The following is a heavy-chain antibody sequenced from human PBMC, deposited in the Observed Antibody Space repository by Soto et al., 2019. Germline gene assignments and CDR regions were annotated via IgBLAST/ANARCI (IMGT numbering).Heavy chain of an antibody. V-gene: IGHV2-5*02. CDR2: IYWDDDQ. CDR3: AHAYGGTSWPNDAFDV. J-gene: IGHJ3*01. CDR1: GFSLSADGVG. D-gene: IGHD2-2*01. Sequence: QITLKESGPTLVKPTQTLTLTCTFSGFSLSADGVGVGWIRQPPGKALEWLALIYWDDDQRYSPSLKTRLTITKDTSKNQVVLTMTNIDSVDTATYYCAHAYGGTSWPNDAFDVWGQGKVVTVAS.